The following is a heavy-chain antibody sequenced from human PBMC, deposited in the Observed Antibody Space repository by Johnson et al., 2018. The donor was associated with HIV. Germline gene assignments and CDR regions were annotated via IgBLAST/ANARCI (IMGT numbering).Heavy chain of an antibody. CDR3: ASPYYYDSSGYYYAWAFDI. Sequence: QVQLVESGGGVVQPGRSLRLSCAASGFTFSSYAMHWVRQAPGKGLEWVAVISYDGSNKYYADSVKGRFTISRENSKNTLYLQMNSLRAEDTAVYYCASPYYYDSSGYYYAWAFDIWGQGTMVTVSS. CDR2: ISYDGSNK. J-gene: IGHJ3*02. D-gene: IGHD3-22*01. V-gene: IGHV3-30-3*01. CDR1: GFTFSSYA.